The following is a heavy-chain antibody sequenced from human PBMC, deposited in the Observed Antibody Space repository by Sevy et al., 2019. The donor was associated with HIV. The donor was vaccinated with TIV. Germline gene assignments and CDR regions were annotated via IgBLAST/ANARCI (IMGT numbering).Heavy chain of an antibody. CDR2: ISGSGGST. Sequence: GGSLRLSCAASGFTFSSYATSWVRQAPGKGLEWVSAISGSGGSTYYADSVKGRFTISRDNSKNTLYLQMNSLRAEDTAVYYCAKDLVDYYDSSGYYWVATFDYWGQGTLVTVSS. CDR3: AKDLVDYYDSSGYYWVATFDY. CDR1: GFTFSSYA. V-gene: IGHV3-23*01. J-gene: IGHJ4*02. D-gene: IGHD3-22*01.